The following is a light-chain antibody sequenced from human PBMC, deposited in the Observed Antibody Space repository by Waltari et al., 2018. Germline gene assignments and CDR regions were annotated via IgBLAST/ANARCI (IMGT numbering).Light chain of an antibody. CDR3: QQSYSTMFT. CDR1: QSITTY. Sequence: IQLTQSPSSLSASVGDRVPIPCRASQSITTYLNWYQQKPGKAPKLLIYIASNLQSGVPSRFSGSGFGTDFNLTISSLQPEDFATYFCQQSYSTMFTFGPGTKVDVK. J-gene: IGKJ3*01. V-gene: IGKV1-39*01. CDR2: IAS.